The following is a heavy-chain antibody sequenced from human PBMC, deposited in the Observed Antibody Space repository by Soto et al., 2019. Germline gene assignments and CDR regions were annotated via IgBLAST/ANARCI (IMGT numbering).Heavy chain of an antibody. D-gene: IGHD6-6*01. V-gene: IGHV3-33*01. CDR2: IWYDGSNK. Sequence: SGGSLRLSCAASGFTFSSYGMHWVRQAPGKGLEWVAVIWYDGSNKYYADSVKGRFTISRDNSKNTLYLQMNSLRAEDTAVYYCARDMYSSSYYFDYWGQGTLVTVSS. CDR1: GFTFSSYG. CDR3: ARDMYSSSYYFDY. J-gene: IGHJ4*02.